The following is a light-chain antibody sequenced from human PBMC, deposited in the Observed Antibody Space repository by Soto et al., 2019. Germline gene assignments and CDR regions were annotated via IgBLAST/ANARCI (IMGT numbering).Light chain of an antibody. J-gene: IGLJ2*01. CDR1: TGAVTSGHY. CDR3: LLSYSGARVV. V-gene: IGLV7-46*01. CDR2: DTS. Sequence: QTVVTQEPSLTVSPGGTVTLTCGSSTGAVTSGHYPYWFQQKPGRAPRTLIYDTSNKHSWTPARFSGSLLGGKAALTLSGAQPEDEAEYYCLLSYSGARVVFGGGTKVTVL.